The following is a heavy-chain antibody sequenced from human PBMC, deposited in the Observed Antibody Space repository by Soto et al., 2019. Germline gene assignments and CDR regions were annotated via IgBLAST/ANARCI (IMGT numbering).Heavy chain of an antibody. Sequence: KPSETLSLTCTVSGGAITSYYWTWIRLPAGKGLEWIGRVYSSGSTKFNPSLQSRVTMSLDTSKNQFSLRLTSVTAADTAVYYCARGQRFSDWFDPWGQGTLVTVS. CDR2: VYSSGST. V-gene: IGHV4-4*07. J-gene: IGHJ5*02. D-gene: IGHD3-3*01. CDR3: ARGQRFSDWFDP. CDR1: GGAITSYY.